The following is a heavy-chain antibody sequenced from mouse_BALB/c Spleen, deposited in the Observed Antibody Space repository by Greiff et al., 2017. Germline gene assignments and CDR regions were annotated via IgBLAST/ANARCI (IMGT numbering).Heavy chain of an antibody. CDR3: ARALRLLPYYFDY. V-gene: IGHV3-2*02. CDR2: ISYSGST. D-gene: IGHD1-2*01. J-gene: IGHJ2*01. Sequence: EVQLQQSGPGLVKPSQSLSLTCTVTGYSITSDYAWNWIRQFPGNKLEWMGYISYSGSTSYNPSLKSRISITRDTSKNQFFLQLNSVTTEDTATYYCARALRLLPYYFDYWGQGTTLTVAS. CDR1: GYSITSDYA.